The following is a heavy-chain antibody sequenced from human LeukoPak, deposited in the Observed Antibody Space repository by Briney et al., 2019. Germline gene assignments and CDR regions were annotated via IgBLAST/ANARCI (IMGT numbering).Heavy chain of an antibody. V-gene: IGHV3-23*01. D-gene: IGHD3-3*01. CDR1: GFTFSSYA. CDR3: AKDQSNFWSGYLDY. J-gene: IGHJ4*02. Sequence: PGGSLRLSCAASGFTFSSYAMSWVRQAPGKGLEWVSAVSGSGGSTYYADSVKGRFTISRDNSKNTLYLQMNSLRAEDTAVYYCAKDQSNFWSGYLDYWGQGTLVTVSS. CDR2: VSGSGGST.